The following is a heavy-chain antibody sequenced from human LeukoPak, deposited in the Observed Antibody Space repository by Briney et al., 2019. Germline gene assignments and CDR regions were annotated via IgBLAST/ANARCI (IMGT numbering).Heavy chain of an antibody. V-gene: IGHV3-30-3*01. CDR2: ISYDGSNK. Sequence: GGSLRLSCAASGFTFSSYAMHWVRQAPGKGLEWVAVISYDGSNKYYADSVKGRFTISRDNSKNTLYLQMNRLRAEDTAVYYCARGRYHLDSTGYSSFYYWGQGTRVTVSS. D-gene: IGHD3-22*01. J-gene: IGHJ4*02. CDR1: GFTFSSYA. CDR3: ARGRYHLDSTGYSSFYY.